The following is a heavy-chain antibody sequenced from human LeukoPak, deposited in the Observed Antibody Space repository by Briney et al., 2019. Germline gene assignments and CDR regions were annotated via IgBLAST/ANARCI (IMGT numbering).Heavy chain of an antibody. V-gene: IGHV1-18*01. CDR1: GYTFTSYG. D-gene: IGHD3-22*01. CDR3: ARSKHYYDSSGYYGHAFDI. J-gene: IGHJ3*02. CDR2: ISAYNGNT. Sequence: ASVKVSCKASGYTFTSYGISLVRQAPGQGLEWMGWISAYNGNTNYAQKLQGRVTMTTDTATSTAYMELRSLRSEDPAVYYCARSKHYYDSSGYYGHAFDIWGQGTMVTVSS.